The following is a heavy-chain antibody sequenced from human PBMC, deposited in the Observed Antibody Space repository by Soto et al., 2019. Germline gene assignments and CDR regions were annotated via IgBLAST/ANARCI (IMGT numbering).Heavy chain of an antibody. CDR2: IYDSGST. V-gene: IGHV4-59*01. CDR3: AGTRGYCSGGSCQTVVEY. D-gene: IGHD2-15*01. J-gene: IGHJ4*02. CDR1: GGSISSYY. Sequence: SETLSLTCTVSGGSISSYYWSWIRQPPGKGLEWIGYIYDSGSTNYNPSLKSRVTISVDTSKNQFSLKLSSVTAADTAVYYCAGTRGYCSGGSCQTVVEYWGQGTLVTVSS.